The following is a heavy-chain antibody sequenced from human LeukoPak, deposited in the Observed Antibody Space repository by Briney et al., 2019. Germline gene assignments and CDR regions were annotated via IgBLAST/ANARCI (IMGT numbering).Heavy chain of an antibody. J-gene: IGHJ4*02. CDR1: GDSISTNTVD. CDR2: TYYRFKWYS. D-gene: IGHD4-17*01. V-gene: IGHV6-1*01. CDR3: ARTGSTVTMLYPFDH. Sequence: SQTLSLTCDISGDSISTNTVDWSWLRQSPTRGLEWLGSTYYRFKWYSEYAVSVKSRININPDTSKNQFSLKLSPVTAADTAVYYCARTGSTVTMLYPFDHWGQGTLVTVSS.